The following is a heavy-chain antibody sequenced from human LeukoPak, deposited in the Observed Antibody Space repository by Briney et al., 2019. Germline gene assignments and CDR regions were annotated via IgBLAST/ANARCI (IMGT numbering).Heavy chain of an antibody. Sequence: PGRSLRLSCAASGFTFASYGMHWVRQAPGKGLEWVATVSYDGKNKYYAASVRGRFTISRDNSKNTLYLQMNSLRAEDTAVYYCARDQGYFDYWGQGTLVTVSS. CDR2: VSYDGKNK. J-gene: IGHJ4*02. CDR1: GFTFASYG. CDR3: ARDQGYFDY. V-gene: IGHV3-30*03.